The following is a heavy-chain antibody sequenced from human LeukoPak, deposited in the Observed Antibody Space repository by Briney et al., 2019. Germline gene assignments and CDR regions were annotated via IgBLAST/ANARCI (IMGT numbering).Heavy chain of an antibody. D-gene: IGHD1-26*01. V-gene: IGHV3-64*01. CDR3: ARDSIVGATSTFDY. J-gene: IGHJ4*02. Sequence: PGGSLRLSCAASGFTFSSYAMHWVRQAPGKGLEYASAISSNGGSTYYANSVKGRFTISRDNSKNTLYLQMGSLRAEDMAVYYCARDSIVGATSTFDYWGQGTLVTVSS. CDR1: GFTFSSYA. CDR2: ISSNGGST.